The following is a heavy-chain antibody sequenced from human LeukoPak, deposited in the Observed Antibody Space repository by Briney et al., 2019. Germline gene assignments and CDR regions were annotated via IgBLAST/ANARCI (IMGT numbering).Heavy chain of an antibody. CDR1: GSIFSTYS. CDR3: ARDSGRSGWYADY. J-gene: IGHJ4*02. CDR2: IKSSSSTI. V-gene: IGHV3-48*01. D-gene: IGHD6-19*01. Sequence: TGGSLRLSCAASGSIFSTYSMNWVRQAPGKGLEWVSYIKSSSSTIHYADSVKGRFTISRDNAKNSLFLQMNSLRAEDTAVYYCARDSGRSGWYADYWGQGTLVTVSS.